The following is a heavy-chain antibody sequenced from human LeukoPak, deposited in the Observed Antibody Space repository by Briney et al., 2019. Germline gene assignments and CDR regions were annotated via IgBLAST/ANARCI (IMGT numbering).Heavy chain of an antibody. Sequence: PGGSLRLSCTVSGLPFSDAWMSWVRQPPGKGLEWIGEINHSGSTNYNPSLKSRVTISVDTSKNQFSLKLSSVTAADTAVYYCARGGHSYGWAWGGPYFDYWGQGTLVTVSS. CDR2: INHSGST. CDR3: ARGGHSYGWAWGGPYFDY. D-gene: IGHD5-18*01. V-gene: IGHV4-34*01. CDR1: GLPFSDAW. J-gene: IGHJ4*02.